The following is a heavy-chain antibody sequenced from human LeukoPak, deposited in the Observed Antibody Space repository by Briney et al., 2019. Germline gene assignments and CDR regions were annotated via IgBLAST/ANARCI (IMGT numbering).Heavy chain of an antibody. D-gene: IGHD6-19*01. CDR3: ARGGSGWSYFDY. CDR2: IYYSGST. V-gene: IGHV4-59*01. CDR1: GGSISSYY. Sequence: SETLSLTCTVSGGSISSYYWSWIRQPAGKGLEWIGYIYYSGSTNYNPSLKSRVTISVDTSKNQFSLKLSSVTAADTAVYYCARGGSGWSYFDYWGQGTLVTVSS. J-gene: IGHJ4*02.